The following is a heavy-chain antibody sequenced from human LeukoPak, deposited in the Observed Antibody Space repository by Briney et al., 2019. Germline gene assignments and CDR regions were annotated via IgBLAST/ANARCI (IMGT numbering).Heavy chain of an antibody. CDR3: ARHPYYYDSSGYYYVLDY. J-gene: IGHJ4*02. Sequence: GGSLRLSCAASGFTFSSYWMSWVRQAPGKGLEWVANIKQDGSEKYYVDSVKGRFTISRDNAKNSLYLQMNSLRAEDTAVYYCARHPYYYDSSGYYYVLDYWGQGTLVTVSS. CDR1: GFTFSSYW. D-gene: IGHD3-22*01. CDR2: IKQDGSEK. V-gene: IGHV3-7*01.